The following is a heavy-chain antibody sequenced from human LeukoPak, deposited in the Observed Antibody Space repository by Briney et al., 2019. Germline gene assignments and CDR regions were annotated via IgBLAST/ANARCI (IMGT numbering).Heavy chain of an antibody. CDR2: ISGSGGST. CDR3: AKSYLSTVTTFDY. D-gene: IGHD4-17*01. Sequence: GGSLRLSCAASGFTFSSYAMGWVRQAPGKGLEWVSAISGSGGSTYYADSVKGRFPISRDNSKNTLYLQMNSLRAEDTAVYYCAKSYLSTVTTFDYWGQGTLVTVSS. J-gene: IGHJ4*02. V-gene: IGHV3-23*01. CDR1: GFTFSSYA.